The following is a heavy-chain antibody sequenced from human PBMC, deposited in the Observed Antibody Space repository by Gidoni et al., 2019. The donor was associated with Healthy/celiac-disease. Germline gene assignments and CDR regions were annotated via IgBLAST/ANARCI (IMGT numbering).Heavy chain of an antibody. D-gene: IGHD6-13*01. J-gene: IGHJ4*02. Sequence: QVQLQESGPGLVKPSQTLSLTCTVSGGSISSGGYYWSWIRQHPGKGLELIGYIYYSGSTYYNPSLKSRVTISVDTSKNQFSLKLSSVTAADTAVYYCARDRIAAAGIIDYWGQGTLVTVSS. V-gene: IGHV4-31*03. CDR2: IYYSGST. CDR3: ARDRIAAAGIIDY. CDR1: GGSISSGGYY.